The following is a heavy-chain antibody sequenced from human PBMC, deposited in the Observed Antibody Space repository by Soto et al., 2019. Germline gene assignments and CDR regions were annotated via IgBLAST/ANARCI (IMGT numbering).Heavy chain of an antibody. CDR2: SIPIPGTA. CDR1: GGTFGSYA. J-gene: IGHJ6*02. Sequence: QVQLVQSGAEVKKPGSSVKVSCKASGGTFGSYAISWVRQAPGQGLEWMGGSIPIPGTANYAQKFQGRLTIAADESTSTAYMELSSLRSEDTAVYYCSRSQGSSTSLEIYYYYYYGMDVWGQGTTVIVSS. D-gene: IGHD2-2*01. V-gene: IGHV1-69*01. CDR3: SRSQGSSTSLEIYYYYYYGMDV.